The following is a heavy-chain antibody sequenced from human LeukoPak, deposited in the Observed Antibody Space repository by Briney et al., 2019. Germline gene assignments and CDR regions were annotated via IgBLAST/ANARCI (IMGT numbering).Heavy chain of an antibody. CDR3: AKWGIAVASKAYDY. V-gene: IGHV3-23*01. J-gene: IGHJ4*02. D-gene: IGHD6-19*01. CDR2: ISGSGGST. Sequence: GGSLRLSCAASGCTFSSYAMSWVRQAPGKGLEWVSAISGSGGSTYYADSVKGRFTISRDNSKNTLYLQMNSLRAEDTAVYYCAKWGIAVASKAYDYWGQGTLVTVSS. CDR1: GCTFSSYA.